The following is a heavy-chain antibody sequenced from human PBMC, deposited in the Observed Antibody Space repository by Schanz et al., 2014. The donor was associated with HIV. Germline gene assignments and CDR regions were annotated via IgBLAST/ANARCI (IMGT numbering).Heavy chain of an antibody. V-gene: IGHV4-59*10. CDR3: ARAFCSGGSCFAGYGLDV. CDR2: IHATGST. CDR1: GGSIGNYY. J-gene: IGHJ6*02. D-gene: IGHD2-15*01. Sequence: QVRLQQWGAGLLKPSETLSLTCSVSGGSIGNYYWSWVRQPAGKGLEWIGRIHATGSTSYSPSLKSRVPVSVDTSQNQISLNLSSVTAADTAVYYCARAFCSGGSCFAGYGLDVWGQGTTVTVSS.